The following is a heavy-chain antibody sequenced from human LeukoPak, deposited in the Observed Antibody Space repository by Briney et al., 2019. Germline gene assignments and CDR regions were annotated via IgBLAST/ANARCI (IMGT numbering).Heavy chain of an antibody. V-gene: IGHV3-48*02. CDR3: AISRGYSYGLDY. J-gene: IGHJ4*02. Sequence: PGRSLRLSCSASGVTFSSYTMNWVRQVPGKGLEWVSYISVVSTIVYYSDSMKGRFTIYRDHATNSLYLQMNSLREEDTALYYCAISRGYSYGLDYWGQGTLVTVCS. CDR2: ISVVSTIV. CDR1: GVTFSSYT. D-gene: IGHD5-18*01.